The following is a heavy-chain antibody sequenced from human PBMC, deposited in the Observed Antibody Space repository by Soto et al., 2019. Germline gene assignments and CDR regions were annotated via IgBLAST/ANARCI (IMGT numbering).Heavy chain of an antibody. CDR1: GFTFSNYW. V-gene: IGHV3-74*01. Sequence: GGSLRLSCAASGFTFSNYWIHWVRQVPGEGLVWVSSINNDGSRTWYADSVRGRIAMSRDNARNLVSLQMNSLRADDTAVYYCGTTFEYWGQGALVTVSS. D-gene: IGHD1-26*01. J-gene: IGHJ4*02. CDR2: INNDGSRT. CDR3: GTTFEY.